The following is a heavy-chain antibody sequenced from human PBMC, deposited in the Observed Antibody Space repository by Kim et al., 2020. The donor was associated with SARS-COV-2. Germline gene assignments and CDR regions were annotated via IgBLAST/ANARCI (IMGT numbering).Heavy chain of an antibody. Sequence: ASVKVSCKVSGYTLTELSMHWVRQAPGKGLEWMGGFDPEDGETIYAQKFQGRVTMTEDTSTDTAYMELSSLRSEDTAVYYCATRHSHYDPHAFDIWGQGTMVTVSS. D-gene: IGHD3-22*01. V-gene: IGHV1-24*01. CDR3: ATRHSHYDPHAFDI. J-gene: IGHJ3*02. CDR1: GYTLTELS. CDR2: FDPEDGET.